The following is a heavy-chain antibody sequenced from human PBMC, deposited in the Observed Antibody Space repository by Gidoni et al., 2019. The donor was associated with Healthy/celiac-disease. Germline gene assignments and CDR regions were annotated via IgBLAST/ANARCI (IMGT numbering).Heavy chain of an antibody. CDR3: ARDGDIVVVPAAPNWFDP. V-gene: IGHV1-46*01. CDR2: INPSGGST. J-gene: IGHJ5*02. CDR1: GYTFPRYY. D-gene: IGHD2-2*01. Sequence: QVQLVQSGAEVKKPGASVKVSCTASGYTFPRYYMHWVRQAPGQGLEWMGIINPSGGSTSYAQKFQGRVTMTRDTSTSTVYMELSSLRSEDTAVYYCARDGDIVVVPAAPNWFDPWGQGTLVTVSS.